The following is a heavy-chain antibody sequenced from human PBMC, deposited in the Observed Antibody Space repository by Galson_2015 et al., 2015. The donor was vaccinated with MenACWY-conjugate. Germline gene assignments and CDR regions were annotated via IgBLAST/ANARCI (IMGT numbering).Heavy chain of an antibody. Sequence: SCKASGGTFSSYTISWVRQAPGEGLEWMGRIIPLVGIANYAQKFQGRVTLTADKSTSTAYMELSSLRSEDTAVYYCATWDSSGRGENWGQGTLVTVSS. CDR1: GGTFSSYT. D-gene: IGHD6-19*01. CDR2: IIPLVGIA. J-gene: IGHJ4*02. CDR3: ATWDSSGRGEN. V-gene: IGHV1-69*02.